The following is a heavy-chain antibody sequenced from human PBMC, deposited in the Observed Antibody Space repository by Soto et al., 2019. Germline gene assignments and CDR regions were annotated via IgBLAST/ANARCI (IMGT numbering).Heavy chain of an antibody. V-gene: IGHV1-69*01. CDR1: GGTFSNFA. CDR2: IIPLFNVA. CDR3: AASGRDVLGYDYKNTHGLDI. D-gene: IGHD4-4*01. Sequence: QVQLVQSGPEVKKPGSSVKVSCEASGGTFSNFAVNWVRQAPGQGLEWVGGIIPLFNVAKYAQKFEGRVTIVADDSTITAYMVLSSHRFDDTAVHDSAASGRDVLGYDYKNTHGLDIWGQGTMVTVFS. J-gene: IGHJ3*02.